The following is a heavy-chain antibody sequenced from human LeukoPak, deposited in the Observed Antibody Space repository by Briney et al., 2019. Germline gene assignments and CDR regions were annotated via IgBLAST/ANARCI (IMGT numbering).Heavy chain of an antibody. J-gene: IGHJ4*02. CDR2: IYSSGGT. D-gene: IGHD6-13*01. V-gene: IGHV4-4*07. Sequence: SETLSLTCTVSGESINSFHWSWIRQPARKGLEWIGRIYSSGGTNYSPSLKSRVTMSVDTSKNQFSLKLSSVTAADTAVYYCARDVVAAAGSFDYWGQGTQVTVSS. CDR1: GESINSFH. CDR3: ARDVVAAAGSFDY.